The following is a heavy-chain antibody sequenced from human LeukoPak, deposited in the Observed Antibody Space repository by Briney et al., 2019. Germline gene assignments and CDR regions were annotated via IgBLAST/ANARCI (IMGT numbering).Heavy chain of an antibody. CDR2: VHYSGTT. Sequence: PSETLSLTCTVSDGSITNYDWSWVRQPPGKGLEFIGHVHYSGTTNYNPSLKSRVTVSVDTSKNQLSLKLSSVTAADTAVYYCARRPRNSGSDDGPSGLDYWGQGTLVTVSS. D-gene: IGHD1-26*01. CDR3: ARRPRNSGSDDGPSGLDY. J-gene: IGHJ4*02. CDR1: DGSITNYD. V-gene: IGHV4-59*12.